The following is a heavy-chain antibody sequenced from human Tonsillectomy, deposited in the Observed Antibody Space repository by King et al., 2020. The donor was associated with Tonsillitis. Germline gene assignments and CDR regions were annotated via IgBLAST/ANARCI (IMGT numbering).Heavy chain of an antibody. Sequence: VQLVQSGAEVKKPGASVKVSCKASGYTFSDYSMHWVRQAPGQGLEWMGWINAAIGDTKYSQKFQGRVTITKDTSASTASMELTSLTSEDTAVYYCARAPLVVPADMDYWGQGTPLTVSS. D-gene: IGHD2-2*01. CDR2: INAAIGDT. CDR1: GYTFSDYS. V-gene: IGHV1-3*01. J-gene: IGHJ4*02. CDR3: ARAPLVVPADMDY.